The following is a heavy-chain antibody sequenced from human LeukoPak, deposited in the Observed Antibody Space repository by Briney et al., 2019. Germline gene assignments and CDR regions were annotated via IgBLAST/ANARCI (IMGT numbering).Heavy chain of an antibody. CDR2: IYYSGST. CDR1: GGSISSYY. CDR3: ARGQVPLQLWSRNGGWFDP. J-gene: IGHJ5*02. D-gene: IGHD5-18*01. V-gene: IGHV4-59*12. Sequence: SETLSLTCTVSGGSISSYYWSWIRQPPGKGLEWIGYIYYSGSTNYNPSLKSRVTISVDTSKNQFSLKLSSVTAADTAVYYCARGQVPLQLWSRNGGWFDPWGQGTLVTVSS.